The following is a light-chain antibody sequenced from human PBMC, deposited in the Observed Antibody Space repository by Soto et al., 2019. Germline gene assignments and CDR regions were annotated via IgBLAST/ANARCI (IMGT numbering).Light chain of an antibody. Sequence: QSALSQPPSASGSPGQSVTISCSGISSDIRDSNYVSWYQQHPGKAPKLVVSEVTKRPSGVPDRFSGSRSGTTAFLTISGLQTEDEADYYCGSKAGSVKHVVFGGGTKVTVL. J-gene: IGLJ2*01. V-gene: IGLV2-8*01. CDR2: EVT. CDR1: SSDIRDSNY. CDR3: GSKAGSVKHVV.